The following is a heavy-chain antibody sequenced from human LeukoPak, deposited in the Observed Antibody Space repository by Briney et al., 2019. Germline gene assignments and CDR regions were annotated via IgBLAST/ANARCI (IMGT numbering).Heavy chain of an antibody. J-gene: IGHJ4*02. CDR1: GGSISSSNW. V-gene: IGHV4-4*02. CDR2: IYHSGST. D-gene: IGHD1-26*01. CDR3: ASIKLVGATGRDY. Sequence: SGTLSLTCAVSGGSISSSNWWSWVRQPPGKGLEWIGEIYHSGSTNYNPSLKSRVTISVDKSKNQFSLKLSSVTAADTAVYYCASIKLVGATGRDYWGQGTLVTVSS.